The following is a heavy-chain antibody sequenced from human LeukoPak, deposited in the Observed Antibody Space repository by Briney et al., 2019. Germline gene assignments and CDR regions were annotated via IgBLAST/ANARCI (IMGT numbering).Heavy chain of an antibody. CDR2: INHSGST. J-gene: IGHJ6*03. V-gene: IGHV4-34*01. D-gene: IGHD2-15*01. CDR1: GGSFSGYY. CDR3: ARASRVVGYYYYYMDV. Sequence: SETLSLTCAVYGGSFSGYYWSWIRQPPGKGLEWIGEINHSGSTNYNPSLKSRVTISVDTSKNQFSLKLSSVTAADTAVYYCARASRVVGYYYYYMDVWGKGTTVTVSS.